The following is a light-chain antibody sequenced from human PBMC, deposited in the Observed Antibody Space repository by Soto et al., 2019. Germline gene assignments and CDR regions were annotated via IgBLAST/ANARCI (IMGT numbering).Light chain of an antibody. V-gene: IGLV2-14*03. J-gene: IGLJ1*01. CDR2: DVS. CDR3: TSYTSSSTYV. CDR1: SSDVGSYNY. Sequence: QSVLTQPASVSGSPGQSITIFCTGTSSDVGSYNYVSWYQQHPGRAPKLMIYDVSSLPSGVSNRFSGSKSGNTASLTISGLQAEDEADYFCTSYTSSSTYVFGTGTKLTVL.